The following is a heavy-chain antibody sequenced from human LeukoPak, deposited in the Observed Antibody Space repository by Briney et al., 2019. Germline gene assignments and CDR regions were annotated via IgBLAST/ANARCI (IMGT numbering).Heavy chain of an antibody. CDR3: AREMVATTYYFDY. J-gene: IGHJ4*02. D-gene: IGHD5-12*01. CDR1: GGSFSGYY. Sequence: SETLSLTCAVYGGSFSGYYWSWIRQPLGKGLEWIGEINHSGSTNYNPSLKSRVTISVDTSKNQFSLKLSSVTAADTAVYYCAREMVATTYYFDYWGQGTLVTVSS. CDR2: INHSGST. V-gene: IGHV4-34*01.